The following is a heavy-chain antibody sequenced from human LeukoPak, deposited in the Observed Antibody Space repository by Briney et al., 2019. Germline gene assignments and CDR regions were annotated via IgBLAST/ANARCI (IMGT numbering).Heavy chain of an antibody. D-gene: IGHD3-22*01. CDR3: ARAHYYDSSEGY. V-gene: IGHV1-46*01. J-gene: IGHJ4*02. Sequence: ASVKVSCKASGYTFTSYYMHWVRQAPGQGLEWMGIINPSGNSTSYAQKFQGRVTMTRDMSTSTVYMELSSLRSEDAAVYYCARAHYYDSSEGYWGQGTLVTVSS. CDR1: GYTFTSYY. CDR2: INPSGNST.